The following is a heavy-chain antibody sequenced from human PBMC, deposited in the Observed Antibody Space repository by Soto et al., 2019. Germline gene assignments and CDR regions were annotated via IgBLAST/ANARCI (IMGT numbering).Heavy chain of an antibody. CDR2: ISNSGGNT. Sequence: EVQLLESGGDLVQPGGSLRLSCAASGFTFSTFAMTWVRQAPGKGLEWVSGISNSGGNTYYADSVKGRFTISRDNSKSTLYLQMNSLRAEDTAVYYCAKDPYYDSGSHPPDYWGQGTLVTVSS. V-gene: IGHV3-23*01. CDR3: AKDPYYDSGSHPPDY. CDR1: GFTFSTFA. D-gene: IGHD3-10*01. J-gene: IGHJ4*02.